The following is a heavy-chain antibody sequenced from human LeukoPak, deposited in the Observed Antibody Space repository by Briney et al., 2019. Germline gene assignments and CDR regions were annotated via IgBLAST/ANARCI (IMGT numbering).Heavy chain of an antibody. Sequence: GGSLRLSSAASGFTFSDYYMDWVRQAPGKGLEWVGRLRNKVNSFTTEYAASVKGRFTISGDDSRNSLYLQMNSLRTEDTAVYYHTRDCAYASRGQPCYYAMDVWGLGTTVTVSS. D-gene: IGHD2-2*01. CDR1: GFTFSDYY. CDR3: TRDCAYASRGQPCYYAMDV. J-gene: IGHJ6*02. V-gene: IGHV3-72*01. CDR2: LRNKVNSFTT.